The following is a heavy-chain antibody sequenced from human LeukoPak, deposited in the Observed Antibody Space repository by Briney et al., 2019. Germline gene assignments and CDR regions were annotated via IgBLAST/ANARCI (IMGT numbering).Heavy chain of an antibody. V-gene: IGHV3-30*01. D-gene: IGHD2-2*01. CDR3: ARSSISPHYYFYYMDV. CDR1: GFTFSSYA. Sequence: GGSLRLSCAASGFTFSSYAMHWVRQAPGKGLEWVAFISHDGNDKYFADSVRGRFTISRDISKNTLYLQMNSLRAEDTAVYYCARSSISPHYYFYYMDVWGKGATVTVSS. CDR2: ISHDGNDK. J-gene: IGHJ6*03.